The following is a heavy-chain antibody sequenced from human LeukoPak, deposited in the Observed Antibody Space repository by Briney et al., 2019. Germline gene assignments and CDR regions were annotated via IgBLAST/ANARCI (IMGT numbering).Heavy chain of an antibody. CDR3: ARYPMTAYCGGDCYPDAFDI. CDR1: GFTFSSYS. J-gene: IGHJ3*02. D-gene: IGHD2-21*02. V-gene: IGHV3-48*01. Sequence: GGSLRLSCAASGFTFSSYSMNWVRQAPGKGLEWVSYISSSSSTIYYADSVKGRFTISRDNAKNSLYLQMNSLRAEDTAVYYCARYPMTAYCGGDCYPDAFDIWGQGTMVTVSS. CDR2: ISSSSSTI.